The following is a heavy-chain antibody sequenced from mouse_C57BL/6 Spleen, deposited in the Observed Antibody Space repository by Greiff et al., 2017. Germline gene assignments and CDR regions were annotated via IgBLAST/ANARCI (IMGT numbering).Heavy chain of an antibody. CDR3: ARSGPYYGSSYGFDD. D-gene: IGHD1-1*01. Sequence: QVQLQQSGAELARPGASVKLSCKASGYTFTSYGISWVKQRTGQGLEWIGEIYPRSGNTYSNEKFKGKATLTAAKSSSTAYMELRSLTSEDSAVYFCARSGPYYGSSYGFDDWGQGTTLTVSS. CDR2: IYPRSGNT. J-gene: IGHJ2*01. V-gene: IGHV1-81*01. CDR1: GYTFTSYG.